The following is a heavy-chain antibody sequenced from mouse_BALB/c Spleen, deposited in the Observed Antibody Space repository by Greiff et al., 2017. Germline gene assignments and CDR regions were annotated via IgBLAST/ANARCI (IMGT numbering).Heavy chain of an antibody. V-gene: IGHV5-6-5*01. CDR2: ISSGGST. CDR1: GFTFSSYA. Sequence: EVKLVESGGGLVKPGGSLKLSCAASGFTFSSYAMSWVRQTPEKRLEWVASISSGGSTYYPDSVKGRFTIYRDNARNILYLQMSSLRSEDTAMYYCARGLYYYGSSYRSYAMDYWGQGTSVTVSS. J-gene: IGHJ4*01. CDR3: ARGLYYYGSSYRSYAMDY. D-gene: IGHD1-1*01.